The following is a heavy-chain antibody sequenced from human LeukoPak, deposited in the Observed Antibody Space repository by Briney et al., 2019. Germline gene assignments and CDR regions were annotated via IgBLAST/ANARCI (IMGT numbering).Heavy chain of an antibody. CDR1: GFTFSSYA. CDR2: ISGSGGST. V-gene: IGHV3-23*01. CDR3: ARVSVAVAGGDYFDY. D-gene: IGHD6-19*01. J-gene: IGHJ4*02. Sequence: GGSLRLSCAASGFTFSSYAMNWVRQAPGKGLEWVSGISGSGGSTYYADSVKGRFTISRDNAKNSLYLQMNSLRAEDTAVYYCARVSVAVAGGDYFDYWGQGTLVTVSS.